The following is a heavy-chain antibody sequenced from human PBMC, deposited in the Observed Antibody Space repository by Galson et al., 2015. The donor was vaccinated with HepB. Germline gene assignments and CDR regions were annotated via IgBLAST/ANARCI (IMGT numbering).Heavy chain of an antibody. J-gene: IGHJ2*01. Sequence: SLRLSCAVSGFTFRSYGMHWVRQAPGKGLEWVAVISYDGSNKYYADSVRGRFTISRDNSKNTLYLQMNSLRAEDTAVYYCAKDPGAMATISSWYFDLWGRGTLVTVSS. D-gene: IGHD5-24*01. CDR3: AKDPGAMATISSWYFDL. V-gene: IGHV3-30*18. CDR2: ISYDGSNK. CDR1: GFTFRSYG.